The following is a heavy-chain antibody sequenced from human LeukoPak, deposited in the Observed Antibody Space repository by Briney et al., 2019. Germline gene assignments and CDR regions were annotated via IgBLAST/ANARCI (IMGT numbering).Heavy chain of an antibody. CDR1: GGSISSSSYY. V-gene: IGHV4-39*07. CDR2: IYYSGST. J-gene: IGHJ4*02. D-gene: IGHD1-26*01. Sequence: PSETLSLTCTVSGGSISSSSYYWGWIRQPPGKGLEWIGSIYYSGSTYYNPSLKSRVTISVDTSKNQFSLKLSSVTAADTAVYYCARVGPSIVGDIDYWGQGTLVTVSS. CDR3: ARVGPSIVGDIDY.